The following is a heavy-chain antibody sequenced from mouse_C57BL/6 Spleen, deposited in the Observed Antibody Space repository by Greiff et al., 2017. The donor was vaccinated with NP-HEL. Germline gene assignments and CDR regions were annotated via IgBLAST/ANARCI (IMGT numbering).Heavy chain of an antibody. CDR2: ISYDGSN. CDR3: ARTSDYYGSSFDY. Sequence: DVQLVESGPGLVKPSQSLSLTCSVTGYSITSGYYWNWIRQFPGNKLEWMGYISYDGSNNYNPSLKNRISITRDTSKNQFFLKLNSVTTEDTATYYCARTSDYYGSSFDYWGQGTTLTVSS. J-gene: IGHJ2*01. D-gene: IGHD1-1*01. CDR1: GYSITSGYY. V-gene: IGHV3-6*01.